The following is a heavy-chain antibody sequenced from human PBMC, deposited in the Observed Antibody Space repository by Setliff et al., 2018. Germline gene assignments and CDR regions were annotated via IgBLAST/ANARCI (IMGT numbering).Heavy chain of an antibody. V-gene: IGHV3-23*01. CDR2: ITSSGRDT. J-gene: IGHJ4*01. CDR3: VKGTLPYCTGPTCYPLDH. D-gene: IGHD2-8*02. Sequence: QPGGSLRLSCATSGFTFSNYAMGWVRQAPGKGLEWVSVITSSGRDTYYTDSVKGRFTISRDNSDNTLYLQMNSLRDADTAIYYCVKGTLPYCTGPTCYPLDHWGHGTLVTVSS. CDR1: GFTFSNYA.